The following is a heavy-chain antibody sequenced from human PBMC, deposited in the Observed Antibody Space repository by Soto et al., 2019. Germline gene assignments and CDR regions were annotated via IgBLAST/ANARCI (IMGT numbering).Heavy chain of an antibody. CDR1: SGSFSGYY. CDR3: ARGEGNSYYAYHFDT. V-gene: IGHV4-34*01. CDR2: ISQSGNT. D-gene: IGHD2-21*01. J-gene: IGHJ4*02. Sequence: SETLSLTXSIYSGSFSGYYWSWIRQPPGKGLEWIGEISQSGNTNYSPSLKSRVSISIDTSKKQFSLNLHSVTAADTAVYFCARGEGNSYYAYHFDTWGQGALVTVSS.